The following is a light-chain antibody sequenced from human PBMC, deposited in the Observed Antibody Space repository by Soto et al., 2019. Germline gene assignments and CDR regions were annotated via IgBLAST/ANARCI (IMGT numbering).Light chain of an antibody. J-gene: IGKJ4*01. Sequence: EIVLTQSPATLSLSPGERATLSCRASQSVSNYLAWYQQKPGQAPRLLIHDASTRATGIPARVSGSGSGTDFTLTITTLEPEDFAVYYCQQHINRLSFGGGTKVEIK. CDR3: QQHINRLS. CDR2: DAS. V-gene: IGKV3-11*01. CDR1: QSVSNY.